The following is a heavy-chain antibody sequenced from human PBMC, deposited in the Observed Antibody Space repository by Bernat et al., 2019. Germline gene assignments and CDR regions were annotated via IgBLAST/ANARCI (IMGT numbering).Heavy chain of an antibody. D-gene: IGHD3-16*02. CDR2: IKSKTDGGTT. V-gene: IGHV3-15*01. CDR3: TTAKTVITFGGVIVGDY. CDR1: GFTFSNAW. Sequence: EVQLMESGGGLVKPGGSLRLSCAASGFTFSNAWMSWVRQAPGKGLEWVGRIKSKTDGGTTDYAAPVKGRFTISRDDSKNTLYLQMNSLKTEDTAVYYCTTAKTVITFGGVIVGDYWGQGTLVTVSS. J-gene: IGHJ4*02.